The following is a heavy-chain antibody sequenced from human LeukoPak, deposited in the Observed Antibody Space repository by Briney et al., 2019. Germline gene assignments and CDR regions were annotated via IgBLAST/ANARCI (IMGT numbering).Heavy chain of an antibody. CDR3: AKNLNGGTFYYFDS. Sequence: GGSLRLSCEASGFTFGSFAMYWVRQAPGKGLEWIAGIFGSGGSPHYADSVRGRFTISRDNSMNTLFLQMNSLGAEDTAMYYCAKNLNGGTFYYFDSWGQGTLVTVSS. CDR2: IFGSGGSP. V-gene: IGHV3-23*01. J-gene: IGHJ4*02. D-gene: IGHD2-8*01. CDR1: GFTFGSFA.